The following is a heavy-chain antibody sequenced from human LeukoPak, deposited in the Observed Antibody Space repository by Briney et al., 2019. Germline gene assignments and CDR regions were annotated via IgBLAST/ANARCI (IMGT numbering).Heavy chain of an antibody. CDR1: GGSFRGYY. CDR2: INHSGST. Sequence: PSETLSLTCAVYGGSFRGYYSSWIPQPPGKGLEWIGEINHSGSTNYNPSLKRRVTISVDTSKHQFSLKLSSVTAADTAVYYCASRVRLVAGTPFDYWGQGTLVTVSS. CDR3: ASRVRLVAGTPFDY. J-gene: IGHJ4*02. D-gene: IGHD6-19*01. V-gene: IGHV4-34*01.